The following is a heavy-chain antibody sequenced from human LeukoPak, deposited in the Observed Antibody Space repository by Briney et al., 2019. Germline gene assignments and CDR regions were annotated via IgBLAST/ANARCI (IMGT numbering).Heavy chain of an antibody. CDR3: ARDRRREYCSGGSCYSGYYYYYYMDV. CDR2: IKQDGSEK. CDR1: GFTFSSYW. J-gene: IGHJ6*03. V-gene: IGHV3-7*01. Sequence: GGSLRLSCAASGFTFSSYWMSWVRQAPGKGLEWVADIKQDGSEKYYVDSVKGRFTISRDNAKNSLYLQMNSLRAEDTAVYYCARDRRREYCSGGSCYSGYYYYYYMDVWGKGTTVTISS. D-gene: IGHD2-15*01.